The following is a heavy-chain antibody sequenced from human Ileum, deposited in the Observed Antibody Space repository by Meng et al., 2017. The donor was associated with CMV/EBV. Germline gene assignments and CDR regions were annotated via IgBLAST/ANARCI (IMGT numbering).Heavy chain of an antibody. V-gene: IGHV3-7*01. CDR2: IKQDGSKT. Sequence: GESLKISCEASGFTLSNYYMSWVRQAPGKGLEWVADIKQDGSKTYYVDSVKGRFTISRDNAKNSLYLQMNSLRAEDTAVYYCARDYYDSSGYQDYWGQGTLVTVSS. J-gene: IGHJ4*02. CDR1: GFTLSNYY. CDR3: ARDYYDSSGYQDY. D-gene: IGHD3-22*01.